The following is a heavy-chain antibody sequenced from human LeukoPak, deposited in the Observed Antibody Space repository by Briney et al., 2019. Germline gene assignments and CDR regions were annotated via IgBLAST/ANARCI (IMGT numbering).Heavy chain of an antibody. Sequence: SETLSLTCTVSGGSISSSSYYWGWIRQPPGKGLEWIGSIYYSGSTYYNPSLKSRVTISVDRSKNQFSLKLSSVTAADTAVYYCARGIAGGYNNRAIDYWGQGTLVTVSS. V-gene: IGHV4-39*07. J-gene: IGHJ4*02. D-gene: IGHD5-24*01. CDR3: ARGIAGGYNNRAIDY. CDR1: GGSISSSSYY. CDR2: IYYSGST.